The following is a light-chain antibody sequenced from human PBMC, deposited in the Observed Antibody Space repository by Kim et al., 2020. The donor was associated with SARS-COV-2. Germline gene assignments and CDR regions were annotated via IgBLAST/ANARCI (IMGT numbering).Light chain of an antibody. CDR3: QKYNSAPPLT. Sequence: SVGDRVTITCRASQGISNYLAWYQQKPGKVPKLLIYAASTLQSGVPSRFSGSGSETDFTLTISSLQPEDVATYYCQKYNSAPPLTFGGGTKVDIK. CDR1: QGISNY. CDR2: AAS. J-gene: IGKJ4*01. V-gene: IGKV1-27*01.